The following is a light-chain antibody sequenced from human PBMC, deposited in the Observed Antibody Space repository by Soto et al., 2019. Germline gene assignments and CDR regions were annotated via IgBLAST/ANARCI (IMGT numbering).Light chain of an antibody. CDR1: RSDVGGYNY. CDR2: EVS. CDR3: SSYRSSNTVV. J-gene: IGLJ2*01. Sequence: QSALTQPASVSGSPGQSITISCTGTRSDVGGYNYVSWYQQHPGKAPKLMIYEVSNRPSGLSNRFSGSKSGNTASLTISGLQAEDEADYYCSSYRSSNTVVFGGGTKLTVL. V-gene: IGLV2-14*01.